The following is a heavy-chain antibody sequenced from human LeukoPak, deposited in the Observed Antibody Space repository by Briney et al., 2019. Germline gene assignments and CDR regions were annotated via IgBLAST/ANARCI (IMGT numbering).Heavy chain of an antibody. CDR3: ARDPGIQLWSYYFDY. Sequence: PGGSLRLSCAASGFTFSTYSMNWVRQAPGKGLEWVSSINRSGSYIFYADSVKGRLTISRDNTKNSLYLQMNSLRDEDTAVYYCARDPGIQLWSYYFDYWGPGTLVTVSS. J-gene: IGHJ4*02. CDR1: GFTFSTYS. V-gene: IGHV3-21*01. D-gene: IGHD5-18*01. CDR2: INRSGSYI.